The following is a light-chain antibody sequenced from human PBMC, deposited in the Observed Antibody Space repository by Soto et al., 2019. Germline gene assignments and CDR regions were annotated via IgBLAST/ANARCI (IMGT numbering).Light chain of an antibody. CDR3: QQYGGSPRT. V-gene: IGKV3-20*01. CDR2: GAS. J-gene: IGKJ1*01. CDR1: QSVSSNY. Sequence: EIGLTQSPGTLSLSPGERATLSCTASQSVSSNYLAWYQQKPGQAPRLLIYGASSRATGIPDRFSGSGSGTDFTLTISRLEPEDFAVYYCQQYGGSPRTFGQGTKVEIK.